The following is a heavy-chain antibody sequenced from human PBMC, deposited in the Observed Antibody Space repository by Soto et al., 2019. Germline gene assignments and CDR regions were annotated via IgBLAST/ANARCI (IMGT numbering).Heavy chain of an antibody. CDR3: AKILVKTSSWPAD. V-gene: IGHV3-30*18. D-gene: IGHD2-2*01. J-gene: IGHJ4*02. CDR1: GFNFSSYG. Sequence: HVKLVESGAGVVQPGRSLRLSCAVSGFNFSSYGMHWVRQAPGKGLEWVAVISYDGSHKASADSVKGRIAISRDNSKNALFVQMNRLREEDTSVYYCAKILVKTSSWPADWGQGTLVTVSS. CDR2: ISYDGSHK.